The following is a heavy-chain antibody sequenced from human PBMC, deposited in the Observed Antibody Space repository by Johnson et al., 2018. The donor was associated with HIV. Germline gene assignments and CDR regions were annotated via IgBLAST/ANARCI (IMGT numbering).Heavy chain of an antibody. V-gene: IGHV3-48*01. CDR3: ARDEPTDDAFDI. J-gene: IGHJ3*02. CDR2: ISSSGSTI. Sequence: VQLVESGGGLVQPGRSLRLSCAASGFTFSTYGMHWVRQAPGKGLEWVSYISSSGSTIYYADSVKGRFTISRDNSKNTLYLQMGSLRAEDMAVYYCARDEPTDDAFDIWGQGTMVTVSS. CDR1: GFTFSTYG.